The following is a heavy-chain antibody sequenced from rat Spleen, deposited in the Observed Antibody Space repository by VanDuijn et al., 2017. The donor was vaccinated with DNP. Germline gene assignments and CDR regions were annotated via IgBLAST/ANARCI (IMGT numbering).Heavy chain of an antibody. Sequence: EVQLVESGGGLVQPGRSMKLSCAASGFTFSHYDMAWVRQAPKKGLEWVATIIYDGSRTYYRDSVKGRFTISRDNAKSTLYLQMDSLRSEDTATYYCTTDDTGIRGDYWGQGVMVTVSS. D-gene: IGHD1-4*01. J-gene: IGHJ2*01. CDR3: TTDDTGIRGDY. CDR1: GFTFSHYD. CDR2: IIYDGSRT. V-gene: IGHV5S10*01.